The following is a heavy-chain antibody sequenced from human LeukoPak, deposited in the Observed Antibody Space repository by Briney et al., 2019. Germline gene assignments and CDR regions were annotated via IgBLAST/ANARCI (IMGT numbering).Heavy chain of an antibody. V-gene: IGHV3-30*02. J-gene: IGHJ3*02. D-gene: IGHD1-26*01. CDR1: AFTFRSYG. CDR3: ASLPYREAVRAFDI. CDR2: IRYHGSDK. Sequence: GGSLRLSCAASAFTFRSYGMHWVRQAPGKGLQWVAFIRYHGSDKYYADSVKDRFTISRDNSKNTLYLQMNSLRAEDTAVYYCASLPYREAVRAFDIWGQGTMVTVSS.